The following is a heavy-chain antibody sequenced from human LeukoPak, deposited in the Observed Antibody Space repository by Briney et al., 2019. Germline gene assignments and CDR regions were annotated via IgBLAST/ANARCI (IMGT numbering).Heavy chain of an antibody. CDR3: ARLLENDN. CDR2: IYYSGST. V-gene: IGHV4-39*01. CDR1: GGSISSSRYY. J-gene: IGHJ4*02. Sequence: SETLSLTCTVSGGSISSSRYYWGWIRQPPGKGLEWIGSIYYSGSTYYNPSLKSRVTISVDTSKKQFSLKLSSVTAAVTAVYYCARLLENDNWGQGTLVTVSS. D-gene: IGHD3-3*01.